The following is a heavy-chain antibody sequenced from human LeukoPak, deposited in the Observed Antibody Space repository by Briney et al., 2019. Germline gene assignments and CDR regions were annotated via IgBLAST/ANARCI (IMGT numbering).Heavy chain of an antibody. CDR2: FDPKDGET. J-gene: IGHJ6*02. V-gene: IGHV1-24*01. CDR3: ATGARRSSGYYYPYYYGMDV. Sequence: ASVKVSCKVSGYTLTGLSMHWVRQAPGKGLEWMGGFDPKDGETIYAQKFQGRVTMTGDTSTDTDYMELSSLRSEDTDVYYCATGARRSSGYYYPYYYGMDVWGQGTTVTVSS. D-gene: IGHD3-22*01. CDR1: GYTLTGLS.